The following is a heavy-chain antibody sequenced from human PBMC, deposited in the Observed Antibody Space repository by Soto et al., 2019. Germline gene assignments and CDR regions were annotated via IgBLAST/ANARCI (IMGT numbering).Heavy chain of an antibody. CDR1: GYTFTGYY. Sequence: QVQLVQSGAEVKKPGASVKVSCKASGYTFTGYYMHWVRQAPGQGLEWMGWINPNSGGTNYAQKFQGWVTMTGDTYISTAYMELSRLRSDDTAVYYCARGFGEHYYYYYGMDVWGQGTTVTVSS. J-gene: IGHJ6*02. V-gene: IGHV1-2*04. CDR3: ARGFGEHYYYYYGMDV. CDR2: INPNSGGT. D-gene: IGHD3-10*01.